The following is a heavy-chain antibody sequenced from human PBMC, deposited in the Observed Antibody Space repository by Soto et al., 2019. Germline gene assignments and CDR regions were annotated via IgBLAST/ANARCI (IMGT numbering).Heavy chain of an antibody. V-gene: IGHV4-34*01. CDR3: ARDGYSSGSFMDV. CDR2: INHSGST. J-gene: IGHJ6*02. Sequence: SEILSLTCAVYGGSFSGYYWSWIRQPPGKGLEWIGEINHSGSTNYNPSLKSRVTISVDTSKNQFSLKLSSVTAADTAVYYCARDGYSSGSFMDVWGQGTRVTVSS. CDR1: GGSFSGYY. D-gene: IGHD6-19*01.